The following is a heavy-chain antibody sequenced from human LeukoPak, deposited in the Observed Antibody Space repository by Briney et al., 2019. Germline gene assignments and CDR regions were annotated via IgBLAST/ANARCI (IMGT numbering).Heavy chain of an antibody. V-gene: IGHV4-61*02. D-gene: IGHD3-10*01. J-gene: IGHJ6*03. CDR3: ARGNYGSGSYFYYYYYMDV. CDR2: IYTSGST. CDR1: GGSISTGSYY. Sequence: SETLSLTCTVSGGSISTGSYYRSWIRQPAGKGLEWIGRIYTSGSTNYNPSLKSRVAISVDTSKNQFSLKLSSVTAADTAVYYCARGNYGSGSYFYYYYYMDVWGKGTTVTISS.